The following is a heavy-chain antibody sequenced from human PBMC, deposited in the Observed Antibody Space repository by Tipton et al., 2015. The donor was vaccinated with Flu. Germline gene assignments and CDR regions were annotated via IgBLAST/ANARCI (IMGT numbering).Heavy chain of an antibody. Sequence: TLSLTCTVSGGSISSSSYYWGWIRQPPGKGLEWIGSIYYSGSTYYNPSLKSRVTISVDTSKNQFSLKLSSVTAADTAVYYCARVGRELLNAFDIWGQGTMVTVSS. CDR3: ARVGRELLNAFDI. CDR1: GGSISSSSYY. CDR2: IYYSGST. V-gene: IGHV4-39*07. J-gene: IGHJ3*02. D-gene: IGHD1-26*01.